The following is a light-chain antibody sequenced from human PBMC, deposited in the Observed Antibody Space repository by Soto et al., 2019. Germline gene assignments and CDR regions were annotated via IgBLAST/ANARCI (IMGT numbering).Light chain of an antibody. CDR3: GTWDSSLSAAV. CDR2: ENN. J-gene: IGLJ7*01. Sequence: QSVLTQPPSVSAAPGQKVTISCSGSSSNIGNNYVSWYQQLPGTAPKLLIYENNKRPSGIPDRFSGSKSGTSATRGITGLQTGDEADYYCGTWDSSLSAAVFGGGTQLTVL. CDR1: SSNIGNNY. V-gene: IGLV1-51*02.